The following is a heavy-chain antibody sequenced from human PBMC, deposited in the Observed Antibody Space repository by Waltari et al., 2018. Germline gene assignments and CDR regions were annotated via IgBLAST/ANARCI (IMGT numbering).Heavy chain of an antibody. D-gene: IGHD2-21*02. CDR1: GFTFRGCP. J-gene: IGHJ4*02. Sequence: EVQLLESGGGLVQPGWSLRLSCAASGFTFRGCPMTWVLQAPGKGLEWVLTIRGSGGDTYYADSGKGRFTISRDNSRKTRYLQMNTLRAGDTAVYYCAKSLGDTYGRDPMDYWGQGTLVTVSS. CDR3: AKSLGDTYGRDPMDY. V-gene: IGHV3-23*01. CDR2: IRGSGGDT.